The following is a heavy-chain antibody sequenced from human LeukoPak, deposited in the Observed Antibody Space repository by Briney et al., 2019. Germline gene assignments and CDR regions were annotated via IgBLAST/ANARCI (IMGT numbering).Heavy chain of an antibody. V-gene: IGHV4-39*01. CDR2: IYYSGST. J-gene: IGHJ5*02. CDR3: ARRGYWSSTSCYEYWCDP. Sequence: SETLSLTCTVPGGSISSSSYYWGWIRQPPGKGLEWIGIIYYSGSTYYNPSLKSRLTISVDTSKNQFSLKLSSVTATDTAVYYCARRGYWSSTSCYEYWCDPWGQGTLVTVSS. CDR1: GGSISSSSYY. D-gene: IGHD2-2*01.